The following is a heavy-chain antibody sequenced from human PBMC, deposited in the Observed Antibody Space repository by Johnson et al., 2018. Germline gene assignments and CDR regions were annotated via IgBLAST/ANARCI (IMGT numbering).Heavy chain of an antibody. CDR3: AKERPDMIGAFDI. D-gene: IGHD3-16*01. Sequence: QVQLVESGGGVVQPGGSLRLSCAASKFTFSRHGMHWVRQAPGKGLAWVSFISYDGSNKQFVGSVKGRFTISRDNSKNTLYLQMNSLRAEDTAVYYCAKERPDMIGAFDIWGQGTMVTVSS. CDR1: KFTFSRHG. V-gene: IGHV3-30*18. J-gene: IGHJ3*02. CDR2: ISYDGSNK.